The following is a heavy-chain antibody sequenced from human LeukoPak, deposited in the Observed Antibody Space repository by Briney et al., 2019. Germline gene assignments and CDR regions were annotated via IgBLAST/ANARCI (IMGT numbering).Heavy chain of an antibody. CDR2: IYPGDSDT. D-gene: IGHD3-22*01. Sequence: GESLKISCKGSGYSFTSYWLGWVRQMPGKGLEWMGIIYPGDSDTRYSPSFQGQVTISADKSISTAYLQWSSLKASDTAMYYCARSSYYYDSSGYRAFDIWGQGTMVTVSS. CDR1: GYSFTSYW. J-gene: IGHJ3*02. CDR3: ARSSYYYDSSGYRAFDI. V-gene: IGHV5-51*01.